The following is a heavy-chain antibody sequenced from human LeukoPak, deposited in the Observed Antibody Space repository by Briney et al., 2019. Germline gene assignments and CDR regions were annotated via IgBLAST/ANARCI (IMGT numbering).Heavy chain of an antibody. V-gene: IGHV1-69*05. D-gene: IGHD6-13*01. CDR2: IIPIFGTA. Sequence: SLKVSCKASGGTFSSYAIRWVRQAPGQRLEWMGRIIPIFGTANYAQKFQGRVTITTDESTSTAYMELSSLRSEDTAVYYCAREISSSWYNLPYNWFDPWGQGTLVTVSS. CDR3: AREISSSWYNLPYNWFDP. J-gene: IGHJ5*02. CDR1: GGTFSSYA.